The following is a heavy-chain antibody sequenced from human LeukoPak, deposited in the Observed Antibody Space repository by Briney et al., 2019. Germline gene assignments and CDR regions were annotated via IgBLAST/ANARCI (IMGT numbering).Heavy chain of an antibody. CDR2: IIPIFGTA. J-gene: IGHJ4*02. D-gene: IGHD6-19*01. Sequence: GASVKVSCKASGYTFTSYAISWVRQAPGQGLEWMGGIIPIFGTANYAQKFQGRVTITADESTSTAYMELSSLRSEDTAVYYCARVRAVAGISYYFDYWGQGTLVTVSS. CDR1: GYTFTSYA. V-gene: IGHV1-69*13. CDR3: ARVRAVAGISYYFDY.